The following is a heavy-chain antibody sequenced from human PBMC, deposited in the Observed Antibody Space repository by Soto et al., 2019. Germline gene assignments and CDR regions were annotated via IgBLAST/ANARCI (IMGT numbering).Heavy chain of an antibody. D-gene: IGHD2-15*01. CDR2: ITPSGGST. Sequence: QVQLVQSGAEVKKPGASVKVSCKASGYTFTSYYMHWVRQAPGQGLEWMGIITPSGGSTSYAQKFQGRVTMTRDTSTRTVYMELSSLRSEDTAVYYCARPGGSSLRYFQHWGQGTLVTVSS. CDR1: GYTFTSYY. CDR3: ARPGGSSLRYFQH. J-gene: IGHJ1*01. V-gene: IGHV1-46*01.